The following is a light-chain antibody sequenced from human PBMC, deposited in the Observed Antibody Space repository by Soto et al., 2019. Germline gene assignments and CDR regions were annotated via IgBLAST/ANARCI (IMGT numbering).Light chain of an antibody. CDR3: QLYGNSPP. V-gene: IGKV3-20*01. CDR1: QSSGSNF. CDR2: ASS. J-gene: IGKJ5*01. Sequence: EIVLTQSPGTLSLSPGERATVSCKTSQSSGSNFLAWYQQKPGQAPRLLIYASSQRATGIPYRFSGSASGADFALTIDRLEPEDFAVYYCQLYGNSPPFGQGTRLEIK.